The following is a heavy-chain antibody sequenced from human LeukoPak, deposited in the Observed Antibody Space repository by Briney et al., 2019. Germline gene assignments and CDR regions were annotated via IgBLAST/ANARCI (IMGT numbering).Heavy chain of an antibody. D-gene: IGHD6-19*01. Sequence: PSETLSLTCAVYGGSFRGHYWSWIRQSPGKGLEWIGEINDSGSTNYNPSLKGRVTISVDTSKNQFSLKLSSVTAADTAVYYCARVRGIAVADTRYFQHWGQGTLVTVSS. CDR1: GGSFRGHY. CDR2: INDSGST. J-gene: IGHJ1*01. CDR3: ARVRGIAVADTRYFQH. V-gene: IGHV4-34*01.